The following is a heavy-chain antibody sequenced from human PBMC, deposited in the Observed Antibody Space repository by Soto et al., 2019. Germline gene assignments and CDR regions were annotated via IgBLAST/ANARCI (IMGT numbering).Heavy chain of an antibody. Sequence: PGGSLRLSCVASGFTFSSYNMNWVRQAPGKGLEWVSYISSSCSTIYYADSVKGRFTISRDNAKSSLYLQMNSLRAEDTAVYYCAREGSFHSVALPRMYYYGMDVWGQGTTVTVSS. J-gene: IGHJ6*02. CDR3: AREGSFHSVALPRMYYYGMDV. V-gene: IGHV3-48*01. D-gene: IGHD3-10*01. CDR1: GFTFSSYN. CDR2: ISSSCSTI.